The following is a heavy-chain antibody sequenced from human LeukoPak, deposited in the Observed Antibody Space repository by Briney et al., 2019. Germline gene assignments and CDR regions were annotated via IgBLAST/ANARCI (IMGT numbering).Heavy chain of an antibody. CDR3: AREDSGHSSGWNYFDY. CDR2: IYTSGST. D-gene: IGHD6-19*01. V-gene: IGHV4-4*07. J-gene: IGHJ4*02. Sequence: SETLSLTCSVSGGSISSYYWSWTRQPAGKGLEWIGRIYTSGSTNHNPSLKSRVTMSVDTSKNQFSLKLSSVTAADTAVYYCAREDSGHSSGWNYFDYWGQGTLVTVSS. CDR1: GGSISSYY.